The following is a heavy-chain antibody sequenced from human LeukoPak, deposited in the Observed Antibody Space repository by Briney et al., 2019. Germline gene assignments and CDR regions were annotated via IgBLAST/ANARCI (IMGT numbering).Heavy chain of an antibody. J-gene: IGHJ4*02. Sequence: ASVKVSCKAYGYTFTDYYMHWVRQAPGHGLEWMGWINPRSGGTNYAQKFQGRVTMTRDTSISAAYMDLSRLISDDTGVYYCARFDQVSETAGGYWGQGTLVTVSS. D-gene: IGHD5/OR15-5a*01. CDR3: ARFDQVSETAGGY. V-gene: IGHV1-2*02. CDR2: INPRSGGT. CDR1: GYTFTDYY.